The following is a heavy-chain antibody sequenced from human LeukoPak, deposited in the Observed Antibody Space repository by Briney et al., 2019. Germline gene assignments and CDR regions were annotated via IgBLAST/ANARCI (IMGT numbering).Heavy chain of an antibody. CDR2: ISGSGGST. V-gene: IGHV3-23*01. D-gene: IGHD4-17*01. J-gene: IGHJ4*02. Sequence: PGGSLRLSCAASGFTFSSYAMSWVRQAPGKGLEWVSAISGSGGSTYYADSVKGQFTISRDNSKNTLYLQMNSLRAEDTAVYYCAKGPRPDYGDCRLDYWGQGTLVTVSS. CDR1: GFTFSSYA. CDR3: AKGPRPDYGDCRLDY.